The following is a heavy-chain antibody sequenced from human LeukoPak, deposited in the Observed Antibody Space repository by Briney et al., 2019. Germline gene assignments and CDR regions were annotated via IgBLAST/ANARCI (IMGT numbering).Heavy chain of an antibody. Sequence: SETLSLTCTVSGASIRSYQWSWIRQPPGKGLEWIGYIFYSGGPRYNPSLKSRVTMSVDTYANQFSLRLTSVTAADTAVYYCGRHRSAMATFDSWGQGILVTVSS. CDR1: GASIRSYQ. D-gene: IGHD2-2*01. J-gene: IGHJ4*02. CDR3: GRHRSAMATFDS. CDR2: IFYSGGP. V-gene: IGHV4-59*08.